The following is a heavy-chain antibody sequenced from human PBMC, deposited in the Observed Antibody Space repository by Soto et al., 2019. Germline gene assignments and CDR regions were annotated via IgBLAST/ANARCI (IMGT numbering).Heavy chain of an antibody. CDR2: IYSGGST. D-gene: IGHD5-12*01. CDR1: GFTVSSNY. Sequence: GGSLRLSCAASGFTVSSNYMSWVRQAPGKGLEWVSVIYSGGSTYYADSVKGRFTISRDNSKNTLYLQMNSLRAEDTAVYYCAKYSGYDLNYYLDYWGQGTLVTAPQ. V-gene: IGHV3-53*01. J-gene: IGHJ4*02. CDR3: AKYSGYDLNYYLDY.